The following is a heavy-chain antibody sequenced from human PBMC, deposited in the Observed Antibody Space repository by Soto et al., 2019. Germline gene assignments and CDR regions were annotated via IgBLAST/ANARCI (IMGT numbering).Heavy chain of an antibody. Sequence: EVQLVESGGGLVQPGGSLRLSCAASGFTFSSYWMHCVRQAPGKGLGWVSRINTVGSITTYPDSVKGRFTISRDNAKNTLYLQMNSMRAEDTAVYYCVRVPVVVVPAAIPYYYYYGMDVWGQGTTVTVSS. D-gene: IGHD2-2*02. V-gene: IGHV3-74*01. CDR1: GFTFSSYW. CDR3: VRVPVVVVPAAIPYYYYYGMDV. CDR2: INTVGSIT. J-gene: IGHJ6*02.